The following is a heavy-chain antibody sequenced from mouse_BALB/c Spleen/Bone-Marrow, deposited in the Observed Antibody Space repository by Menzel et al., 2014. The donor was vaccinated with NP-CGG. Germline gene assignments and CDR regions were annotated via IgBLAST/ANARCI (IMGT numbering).Heavy chain of an antibody. CDR1: GFDFSRYW. CDR3: ARRNYYGNLFV. Sequence: EVKLMESGGGLVQPGGSLKLSCAASGFDFSRYWMSWVRQAPGKGLEWIGEINPESSTINYTPSLKDKFIISRDNAKNTLXXXMSKVRSEDTALYYCARRNYYGNLFVWGAGTTVTVSS. D-gene: IGHD1-1*01. V-gene: IGHV4-1*02. CDR2: INPESSTI. J-gene: IGHJ1*01.